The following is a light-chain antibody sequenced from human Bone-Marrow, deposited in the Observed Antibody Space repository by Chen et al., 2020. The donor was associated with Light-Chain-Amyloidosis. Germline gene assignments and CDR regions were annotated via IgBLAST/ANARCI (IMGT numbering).Light chain of an antibody. CDR3: QQYGTSPLT. J-gene: IGKJ4*01. V-gene: IGKV3-20*01. CDR1: QTISSNY. Sequence: EIVLPQSPATLSFSPGEGANLSCRASQTISSNYLTWYQQKFGQAPRLLIYGSSSRATGIPDRFTGSGSGTDFTLTINRLEPEDFAMYYCQQYGTSPLTFGGGTKVEIK. CDR2: GSS.